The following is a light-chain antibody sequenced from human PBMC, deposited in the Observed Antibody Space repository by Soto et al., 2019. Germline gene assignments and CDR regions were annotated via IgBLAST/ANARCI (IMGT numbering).Light chain of an antibody. J-gene: IGKJ4*01. CDR1: QSVSSN. V-gene: IGKV3-15*01. Sequence: EIVMTQSPATLSVSPGERATLSCRASQSVSSNLAWYQQKPGQPPRLLIYGASTRATGSPARFSGSGSGTEFTLTISSLQSEDFAVYYCQQYNNWPLTFGGGTKVEIK. CDR3: QQYNNWPLT. CDR2: GAS.